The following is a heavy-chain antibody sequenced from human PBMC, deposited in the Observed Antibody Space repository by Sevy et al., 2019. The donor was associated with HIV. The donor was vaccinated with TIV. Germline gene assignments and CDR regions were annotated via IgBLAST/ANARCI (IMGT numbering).Heavy chain of an antibody. Sequence: GESLKISCKGSGYSFTSYWISWVRQMPGKGLEWMGRIDPSDSYTNYSPSFQGHVTISADKSISTAYLQWGSLKASDTAMYYFSIVTMVRGVILDDAFDIWGQGTMVTVSS. D-gene: IGHD3-10*01. V-gene: IGHV5-10-1*01. CDR1: GYSFTSYW. CDR3: SIVTMVRGVILDDAFDI. J-gene: IGHJ3*02. CDR2: IDPSDSYT.